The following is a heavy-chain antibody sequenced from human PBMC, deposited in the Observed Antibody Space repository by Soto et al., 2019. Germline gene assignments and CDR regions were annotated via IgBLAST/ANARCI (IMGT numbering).Heavy chain of an antibody. CDR1: GGSIDNSHSF. Sequence: PSETLSLTCDVSGGSIDNSHSFWGWVRQPPGRGLEFLGSVYYSGSTNYNPSLKSRVTISVDTSKNQFSLKLSSVTAADTAVYYCARGRGIAAAGKGVWGQGTTVTVSS. D-gene: IGHD6-13*01. CDR2: VYYSGST. V-gene: IGHV4-39*07. CDR3: ARGRGIAAAGKGV. J-gene: IGHJ6*02.